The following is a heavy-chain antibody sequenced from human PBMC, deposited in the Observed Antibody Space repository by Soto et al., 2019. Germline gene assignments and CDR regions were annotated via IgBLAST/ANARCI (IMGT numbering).Heavy chain of an antibody. Sequence: QVQLVQSGAEVKKPGASVKVSCKASGYTFTSYGIRWVRQAPGQGLEGMGWINAYNGNTNDAQKLQGRVTLTTDTSTSTGYMELRSLRSDDTAVYYCARDVGYGLIDYWGQGNLVTVCS. CDR1: GYTFTSYG. CDR3: ARDVGYGLIDY. CDR2: INAYNGNT. D-gene: IGHD5-18*01. J-gene: IGHJ4*02. V-gene: IGHV1-18*01.